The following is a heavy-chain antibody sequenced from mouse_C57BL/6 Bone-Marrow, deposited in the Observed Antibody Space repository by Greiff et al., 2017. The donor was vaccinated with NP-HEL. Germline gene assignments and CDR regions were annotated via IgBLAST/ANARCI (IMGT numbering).Heavy chain of an antibody. V-gene: IGHV5-12*01. CDR3: ARHADGWYFDV. CDR1: GFTFSDYY. Sequence: EVMLVESGGGLVQPGGSLKLSCAASGFTFSDYYMYWVRQTPEKRLEWVADISNGGGSTYYPDTVKGRFTISRDNAKNTLYLQMSRLKSEDTAMYYCARHADGWYFDVWGTGTTVTVSS. J-gene: IGHJ1*03. D-gene: IGHD2-3*01. CDR2: ISNGGGST.